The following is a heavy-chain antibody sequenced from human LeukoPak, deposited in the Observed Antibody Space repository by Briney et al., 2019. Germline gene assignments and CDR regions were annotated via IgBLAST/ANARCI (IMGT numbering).Heavy chain of an antibody. D-gene: IGHD6-13*01. V-gene: IGHV4-59*01. CDR1: GGSISSYY. J-gene: IGHJ3*02. Sequence: SETLSLTCTVSGGSISSYYWSWIRQLPGKGLEWIGYIYYSGSTNYNPSLKSRVTISVDTSKNQFSLKLSSVTAADTAVYYCARVSIAAADDAFDIWGQGTMVTVSS. CDR3: ARVSIAAADDAFDI. CDR2: IYYSGST.